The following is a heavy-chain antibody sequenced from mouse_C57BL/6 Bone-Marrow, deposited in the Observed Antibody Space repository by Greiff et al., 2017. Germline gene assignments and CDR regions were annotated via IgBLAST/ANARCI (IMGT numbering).Heavy chain of an antibody. CDR1: GFTFSDYY. CDR3: ARHGDYGSRGDY. CDR2: ISNGGGST. J-gene: IGHJ2*01. D-gene: IGHD1-1*01. Sequence: EVMLVESGGGLVQPGGSLKLSCAASGFTFSDYYMSWVRQTPEPRLEWVAYISNGGGSTYYPDTVKGRFTISRDNAKNTLYLQMSRLKSEDTAMYDCARHGDYGSRGDYWGQGTTLTVSS. V-gene: IGHV5-12*01.